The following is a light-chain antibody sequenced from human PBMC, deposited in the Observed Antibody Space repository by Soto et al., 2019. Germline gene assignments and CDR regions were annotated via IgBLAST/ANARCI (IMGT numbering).Light chain of an antibody. CDR1: QSISSY. V-gene: IGKV1-39*01. Sequence: DIQMTQSPSSLSASVGDRVTITCRASQSISSYLNWYQQKPGKAPKLLIYAASSLQSGVPSRFSGIGTGTDFTLTISSLKPEDFATYYCQQSYSTPLFTVGPGTKVDIK. J-gene: IGKJ3*01. CDR3: QQSYSTPLFT. CDR2: AAS.